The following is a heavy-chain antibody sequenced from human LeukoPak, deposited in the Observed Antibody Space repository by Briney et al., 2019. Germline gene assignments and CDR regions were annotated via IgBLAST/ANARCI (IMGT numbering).Heavy chain of an antibody. J-gene: IGHJ4*02. Sequence: SETLSLTCTVSGDSVTSYYWGWIRQPPGKGLEWIGYIHSGGSTIYNPSLKSRLTISRDMSKSQFSLKLSSVTAADTAVYYCAINSLGDSSGYDYWGQGTLVTVSS. CDR2: IHSGGST. V-gene: IGHV4-4*08. CDR3: AINSLGDSSGYDY. D-gene: IGHD3-22*01. CDR1: GDSVTSYY.